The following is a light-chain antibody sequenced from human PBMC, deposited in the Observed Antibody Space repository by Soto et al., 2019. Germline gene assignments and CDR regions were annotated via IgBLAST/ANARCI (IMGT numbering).Light chain of an antibody. CDR2: GAS. CDR1: QSVSSSY. V-gene: IGKV3-20*01. Sequence: EIVLTQSPGTLSLSPGERATLSCRASQSVSSSYLAWYQQKPGQAPRLLIYGASSRATGIPDRFSGSGSGTDVTLIISRLEPEDVEGYYCKQYGSSLTSTFGQGTKVEIK. J-gene: IGKJ1*01. CDR3: KQYGSSLTST.